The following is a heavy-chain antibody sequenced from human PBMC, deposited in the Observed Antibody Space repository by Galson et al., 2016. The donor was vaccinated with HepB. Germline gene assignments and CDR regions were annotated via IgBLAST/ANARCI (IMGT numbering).Heavy chain of an antibody. D-gene: IGHD3-3*01. CDR3: ASAYYDLWSGYYPSYYYYGMDV. J-gene: IGHJ6*02. CDR1: GGTFGSYA. V-gene: IGHV1-69*06. Sequence: CKASGGTFGSYAISWVRQAPGQGLEWKGGIIPIFGTANHAQQFQGRVTITADKSTSQAYMERSSLRSEDTAVYYCASAYYDLWSGYYPSYYYYGMDVWGQGTTVTVSS. CDR2: IIPIFGTA.